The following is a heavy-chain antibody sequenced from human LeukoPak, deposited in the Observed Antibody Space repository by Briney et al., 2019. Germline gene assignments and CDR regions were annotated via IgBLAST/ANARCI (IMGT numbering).Heavy chain of an antibody. Sequence: SETLSLTCAVYGGSFSGYYWNWIRQPPGKGLEWIGEINHSGSTNYNPSLKSRVTISVDTSKNQFSLKLSSVTAADTAVYYCAREGSSSSGEYNWFDPWGQGTLVTVSS. V-gene: IGHV4-34*01. CDR3: AREGSSSSGEYNWFDP. D-gene: IGHD6-6*01. CDR1: GGSFSGYY. J-gene: IGHJ5*02. CDR2: INHSGST.